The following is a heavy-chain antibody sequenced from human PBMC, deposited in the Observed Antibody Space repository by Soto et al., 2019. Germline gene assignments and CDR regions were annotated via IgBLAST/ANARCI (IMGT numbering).Heavy chain of an antibody. J-gene: IGHJ6*02. CDR3: ARTLSPHYYDSRYYYYYYGMDV. CDR2: IFSNDEK. V-gene: IGHV2-26*01. Sequence: ESVPTLVNPTETLTLTCTVSGFSFSNARMGVSWIRQPPGKALEWLAHIFSNDEKSYSTSPKSRLTISKDTSKSQVVLTMTNMDPVDTATYYCARTLSPHYYDSRYYYYYYGMDVWGQGTTGTVYS. D-gene: IGHD3-22*01. CDR1: GFSFSNARMG.